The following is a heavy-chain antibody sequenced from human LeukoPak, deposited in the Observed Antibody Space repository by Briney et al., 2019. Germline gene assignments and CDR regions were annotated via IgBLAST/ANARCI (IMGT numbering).Heavy chain of an antibody. V-gene: IGHV1-69*05. CDR3: ARAGRIYGGNPFDY. CDR1: GGTFSSYA. J-gene: IGHJ4*02. D-gene: IGHD4-23*01. Sequence: SVKVSCKASGGTFSSYAISWVRQAPGQGLEWVGGIIPIFGTANYAQKFQGRVTITTDESTSTAYMELSSLRSEDTAVYYCARAGRIYGGNPFDYWGQGTLVTVSS. CDR2: IIPIFGTA.